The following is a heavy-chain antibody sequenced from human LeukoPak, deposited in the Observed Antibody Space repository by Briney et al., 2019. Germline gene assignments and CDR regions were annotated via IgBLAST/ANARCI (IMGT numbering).Heavy chain of an antibody. CDR2: ISSSGSTI. CDR3: ARLTKYNDYVWGSYRYTGFDY. Sequence: GGSLRLSCAASGFTFSSYEMNWVRQAPGKGLEWVSYISSSGSTIYYADSVKGRFTISRDNAKNTLYLQMNSLRAEDTAVYYCARLTKYNDYVWGSYRYTGFDYRGQGTLVTVSS. CDR1: GFTFSSYE. V-gene: IGHV3-48*03. J-gene: IGHJ4*02. D-gene: IGHD3-16*02.